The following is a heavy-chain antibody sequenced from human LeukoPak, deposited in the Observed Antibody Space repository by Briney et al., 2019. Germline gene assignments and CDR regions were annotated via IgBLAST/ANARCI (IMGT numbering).Heavy chain of an antibody. CDR2: ISNSGITI. J-gene: IGHJ4*02. V-gene: IGHV3-48*03. Sequence: PGGSLRLSCAASGFTFSSLEMNWVRQAPGKGLEWISYISNSGITIYYTDSVKGRFTISRDNAKNSLYLQMNSLRAEDTAVYYCARGRLRGLDYWGQGTLVTVSS. CDR3: ARGRLRGLDY. D-gene: IGHD4-17*01. CDR1: GFTFSSLE.